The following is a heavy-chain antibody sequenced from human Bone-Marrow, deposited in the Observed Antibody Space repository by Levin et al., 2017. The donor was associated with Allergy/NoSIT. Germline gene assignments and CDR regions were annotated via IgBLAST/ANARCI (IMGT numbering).Heavy chain of an antibody. V-gene: IGHV4-39*01. CDR3: AKSPTGRFFQD. J-gene: IGHJ1*01. CDR2: IFFSGNT. CDR1: GGSMISSSYY. Sequence: RSQTLSLTCIVSGGSMISSSYYWAWIRQPPGKGLEWIGTIFFSGNTYYNPSLKSRVTMSVDMSQNQVSLKLSSVSAADTAQYYCAKSPTGRFFQDWGQGTLVTVSS. D-gene: IGHD1-14*01.